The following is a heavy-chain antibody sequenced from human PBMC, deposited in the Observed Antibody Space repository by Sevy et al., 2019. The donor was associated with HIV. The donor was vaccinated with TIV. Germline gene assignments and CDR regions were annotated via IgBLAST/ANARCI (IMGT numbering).Heavy chain of an antibody. V-gene: IGHV3-74*01. CDR1: GFTLSIYW. CDR2: INSDGKIK. D-gene: IGHD3-9*01. J-gene: IGHJ4*02. CDR3: VRGSTGTFGH. Sequence: GSLRLSCAASGFTLSIYWMHWVRQVPGKGLVWVSHINSDGKIKRYADSVEGRFTISRDNAEKTVYLKMNSLRADDTAVYYCVRGSTGTFGHWGQGTLVTVSS.